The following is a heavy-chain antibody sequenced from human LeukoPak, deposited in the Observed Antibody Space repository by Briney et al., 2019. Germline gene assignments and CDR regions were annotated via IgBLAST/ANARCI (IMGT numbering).Heavy chain of an antibody. J-gene: IGHJ5*02. D-gene: IGHD3-10*01. CDR3: ARDDYRGVTNFDP. CDR1: GGPISPYF. CDR2: ISYTGST. V-gene: IGHV4-59*01. Sequence: SETLSLTCTVSGGPISPYFWSWFRQPPGKGLEWIGYISYTGSTIYSPSLKSRVTISVDTSKNQFSLQLTSVTAADTAVYYCARDDYRGVTNFDPWGQGTLVTVSS.